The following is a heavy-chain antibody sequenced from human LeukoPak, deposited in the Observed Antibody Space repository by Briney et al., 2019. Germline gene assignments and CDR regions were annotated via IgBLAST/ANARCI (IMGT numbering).Heavy chain of an antibody. CDR1: GFTFSSYA. CDR3: ARAKWGDVDIVATMTFDY. D-gene: IGHD5-12*01. J-gene: IGHJ4*02. Sequence: GGSLRLSCAASGFTFSSYAMHWVRQAPGKGLEWVAVISYDGSNKYYADSVKGRFTISRDNSKNTLYLQMNSLRAEDTAVYYCARAKWGDVDIVATMTFDYWGQGTLVTVSS. V-gene: IGHV3-30-3*01. CDR2: ISYDGSNK.